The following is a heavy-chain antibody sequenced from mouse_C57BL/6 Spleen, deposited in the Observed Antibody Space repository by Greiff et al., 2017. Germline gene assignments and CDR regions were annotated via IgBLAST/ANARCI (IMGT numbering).Heavy chain of an antibody. CDR3: ARRGYEYDGGFAY. D-gene: IGHD2-4*01. CDR1: GYSFTCYW. V-gene: IGHV1-52*01. J-gene: IGHJ3*01. CDR2: IDPSDSET. Sequence: VQLQQPGAELVSPGSSVQLSCKASGYSFTCYWMLWVNQGPIQGLEWIGNIDPSDSETHYNQKFKDKATLTVDKSSSTAYMQLSSLTSEDSAVYYCARRGYEYDGGFAYWGQGTLVTISA.